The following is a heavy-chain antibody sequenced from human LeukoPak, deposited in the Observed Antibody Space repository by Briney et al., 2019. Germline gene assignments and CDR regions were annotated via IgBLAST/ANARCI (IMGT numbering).Heavy chain of an antibody. CDR1: GFTFSSYS. V-gene: IGHV3-21*01. Sequence: GGSLRRSCAASGFTFSSYSMNWVRQAPGKGLEWVSSISISSSYIYYADAVKGRFTISRDNAKNSLYLQMNSLRGEDTAVYYCAREWELLGYYYYGMDVWGQGTTVTVSS. D-gene: IGHD1-26*01. CDR2: ISISSSYI. CDR3: AREWELLGYYYYGMDV. J-gene: IGHJ6*02.